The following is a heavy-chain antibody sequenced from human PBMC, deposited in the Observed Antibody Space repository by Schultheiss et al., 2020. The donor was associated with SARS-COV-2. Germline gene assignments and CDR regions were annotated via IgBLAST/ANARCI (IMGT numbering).Heavy chain of an antibody. CDR3: ARDQMGFLEWLLQSVFDY. D-gene: IGHD3-3*01. V-gene: IGHV3-30*04. CDR2: ISYDGSNK. J-gene: IGHJ4*02. Sequence: GGSLRLSCAASGFTFSSYAMHWVRQAPGKGLEWVAVISYDGSNKYYADSVKGRFTISRDNSKNTLYLQMNSLRAEDTAVYYCARDQMGFLEWLLQSVFDYLGQGTLVTVSS. CDR1: GFTFSSYA.